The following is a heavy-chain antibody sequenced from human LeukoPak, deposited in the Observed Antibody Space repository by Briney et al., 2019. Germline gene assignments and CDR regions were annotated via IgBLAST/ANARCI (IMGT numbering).Heavy chain of an antibody. D-gene: IGHD3-16*01. J-gene: IGHJ6*03. V-gene: IGHV3-9*03. CDR1: GFIFDDYA. CDR3: AKGGGGRLIYYYYMDV. CDR2: ITWNSDSI. Sequence: GGSLRLSCAASGFIFDDYAMHWVRQAPGKGLEWVSGITWNSDSIDYADSVKGRFTISRDNAKNSLYLQMNSLRAEDMALYYCAKGGGGRLIYYYYMDVWGKGTTVTVSS.